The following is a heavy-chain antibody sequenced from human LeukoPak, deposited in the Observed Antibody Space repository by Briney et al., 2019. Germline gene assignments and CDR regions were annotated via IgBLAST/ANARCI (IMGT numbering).Heavy chain of an antibody. CDR3: TTEEGFNDFYFDS. D-gene: IGHD2-21*02. J-gene: IGHJ4*02. Sequence: PGGSLRLSCAASGVTFSNAWMAWVRQAPGKGLEWVGRIRSKSNGGTTDYAAPVEDRFTISRDDSKNTVFLQMNSLKTEDTAVYYCTTEEGFNDFYFDSWGQGTLVTVSS. V-gene: IGHV3-15*01. CDR1: GVTFSNAW. CDR2: IRSKSNGGTT.